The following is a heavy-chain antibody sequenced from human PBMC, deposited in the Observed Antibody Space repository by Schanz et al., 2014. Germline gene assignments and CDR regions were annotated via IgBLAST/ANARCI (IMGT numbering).Heavy chain of an antibody. J-gene: IGHJ4*02. CDR2: INPNSGGT. CDR3: ARDGIGADKR. Sequence: QVQLVQSGAEVKKPGASVKVSCKASGYTFIGYFLHWVRQAPGQGLEWMGRINPNSGGTNYAQKFQGRVTMTRDTSISTAYMEMTRLTSDDTAVYYCARDGIGADKRWGQGTLVTVTS. D-gene: IGHD6-13*01. V-gene: IGHV1-2*06. CDR1: GYTFIGYF.